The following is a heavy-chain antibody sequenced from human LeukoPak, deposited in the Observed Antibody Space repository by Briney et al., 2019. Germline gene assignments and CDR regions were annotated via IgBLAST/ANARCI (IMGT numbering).Heavy chain of an antibody. D-gene: IGHD5-18*01. V-gene: IGHV5-51*01. Sequence: GESLKISCKGSGYRFTSYWIGWVRQMPGKGLEWMGIIYPGDSDTRYSPSFQGQVTISADKSISTAYLQWSSLKASDTAMYYCARQADTAMVVRDYYYYYYGMDVWGQGTTVTVSS. CDR3: ARQADTAMVVRDYYYYYYGMDV. J-gene: IGHJ6*02. CDR1: GYRFTSYW. CDR2: IYPGDSDT.